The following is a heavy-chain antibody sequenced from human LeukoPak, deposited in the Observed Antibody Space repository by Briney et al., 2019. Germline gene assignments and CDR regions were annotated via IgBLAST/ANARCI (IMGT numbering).Heavy chain of an antibody. D-gene: IGHD3-22*01. J-gene: IGHJ3*02. CDR1: GGTFSSYA. V-gene: IGHV1-69*13. Sequence: GASVKVSCKASGGTFSSYAISWVRQAPGQGLEWMGGIIPIFGTANYAQKFQGRVTITADESTSTAYMELSSLRSEDTAVYYCARDHYYDSSGYWGRYDAFDIWGQGTMVTVSS. CDR3: ARDHYYDSSGYWGRYDAFDI. CDR2: IIPIFGTA.